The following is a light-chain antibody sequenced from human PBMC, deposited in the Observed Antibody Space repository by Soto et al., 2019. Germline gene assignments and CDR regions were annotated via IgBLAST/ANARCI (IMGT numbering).Light chain of an antibody. J-gene: IGLJ3*02. CDR2: EVT. CDR1: SSDVGGYNY. V-gene: IGLV2-14*01. CDR3: SSYTISSTWV. Sequence: QSVLTQPASVSGSPGQSIAISCTGTSSDVGGYNYVSWSQHHPGKAPKLMIYEVTNRPSGVSDRFSGSKSGNTVSLIISGLQAEDEADYYCSSYTISSTWVFGGGTQLTVL.